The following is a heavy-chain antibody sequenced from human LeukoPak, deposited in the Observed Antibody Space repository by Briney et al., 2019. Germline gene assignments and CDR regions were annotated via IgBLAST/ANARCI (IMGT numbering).Heavy chain of an antibody. V-gene: IGHV3-7*04. CDR2: IKQDGGEK. CDR1: GFTFSSYW. D-gene: IGHD3-22*01. J-gene: IGHJ4*02. Sequence: GGSLRLSCAASGFTFSSYWMSWVRQAPGKGLEWVANIKQDGGEKYYVDSVKGRFTISRDNAKTSLYLQMTCLSAEDTAVYYCARDKYCDSTTYSPPFDYWGQGILVTVSS. CDR3: ARDKYCDSTTYSPPFDY.